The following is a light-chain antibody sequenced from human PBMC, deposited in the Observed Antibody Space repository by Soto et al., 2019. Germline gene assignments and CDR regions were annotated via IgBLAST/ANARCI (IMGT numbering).Light chain of an antibody. J-gene: IGKJ4*01. Sequence: DIQMTQSPSTLSASVGDRVTITCRASQSISSWLAWNQQKPGKASKVLIYDASSLESGVPSRFSGSGSGTEFTLTISSLRPDDFATDFCQRPFGGGTKVDIK. CDR3: QRP. CDR1: QSISSW. CDR2: DAS. V-gene: IGKV1-5*01.